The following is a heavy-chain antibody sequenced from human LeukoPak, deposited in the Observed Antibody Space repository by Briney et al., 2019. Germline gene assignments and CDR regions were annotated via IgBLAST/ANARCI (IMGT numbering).Heavy chain of an antibody. Sequence: SETLSLTCTVSGGSISSSSYYWGWIRQPPGKGLEWIGSIYYSGSTNYNPSLKSRVTISVDTSKNQFSLKLSSVTAADTAVYYCARAGGNQLLLSRPMDVWGKGTTVTVSS. CDR2: IYYSGST. CDR3: ARAGGNQLLLSRPMDV. V-gene: IGHV4-39*07. CDR1: GGSISSSSYY. D-gene: IGHD2-2*01. J-gene: IGHJ6*04.